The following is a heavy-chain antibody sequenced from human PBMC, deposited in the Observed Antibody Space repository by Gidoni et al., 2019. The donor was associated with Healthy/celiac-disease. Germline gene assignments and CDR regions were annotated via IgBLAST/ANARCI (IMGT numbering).Heavy chain of an antibody. CDR3: ASAPAHTYYDFWSGLEYYGMDV. Sequence: LVQSGAEVKKPGASVKVSCKASGYTFTSYGISWVRQAPGQGLEWMGWISAYNGNTNYAQKPQGRVTMTTDTSTSTAYMELRSLRSDDTAVYYCASAPAHTYYDFWSGLEYYGMDVWGQGTTVTVSS. D-gene: IGHD3-3*01. CDR2: ISAYNGNT. J-gene: IGHJ6*02. V-gene: IGHV1-18*01. CDR1: GYTFTSYG.